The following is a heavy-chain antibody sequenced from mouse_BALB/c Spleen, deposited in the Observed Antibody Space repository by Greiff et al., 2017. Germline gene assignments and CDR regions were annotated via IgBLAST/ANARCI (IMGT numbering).Heavy chain of an antibody. J-gene: IGHJ3*01. V-gene: IGHV2-2*02. CDR1: GFSLTSYG. CDR3: ASNWVSWFAY. Sequence: VQLQQSGPGLVQPSQSLSITCTVSGFSLTSYGVHWVRQSPGKGLEWLGVIWSGGSTDYNAAFISRLSISKDNSKSQVFFKMNSLQANDTAIYYCASNWVSWFAYWGQGTLVTVSA. D-gene: IGHD4-1*01. CDR2: IWSGGST.